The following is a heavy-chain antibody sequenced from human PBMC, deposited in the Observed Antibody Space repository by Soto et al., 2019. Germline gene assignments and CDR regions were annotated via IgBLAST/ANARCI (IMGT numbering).Heavy chain of an antibody. CDR2: IYHSGST. J-gene: IGHJ2*01. Sequence: QVQLQESGPGLVKPSGTLSLTCAVSGGSISSSNWWSWVRQPPGKGLEWIGEIYHSGSTNYNPSLKSRVTIAVDTSKNQCSLKLSSVTAAVTAVYYCARDLGYCSGGSCYSNWYFDLWGRGTLVTVSS. CDR3: ARDLGYCSGGSCYSNWYFDL. D-gene: IGHD2-15*01. V-gene: IGHV4-4*02. CDR1: GGSISSSNW.